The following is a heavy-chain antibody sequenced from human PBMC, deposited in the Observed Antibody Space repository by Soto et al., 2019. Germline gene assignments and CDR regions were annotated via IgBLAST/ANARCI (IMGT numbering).Heavy chain of an antibody. J-gene: IGHJ5*02. CDR1: GYTFTSYD. D-gene: IGHD3-16*02. Sequence: QVQLVQSGAEVKKPGASVKVSCKASGYTFTSYDINWVRQATGQGLEWMGWMNPNSGNTGYAQKFQGRVTMTRNTSISTAYMELSSLRSEDTAVYYCARVELMITFGGVIVSGWFDPWGQGTLVTVSS. CDR3: ARVELMITFGGVIVSGWFDP. CDR2: MNPNSGNT. V-gene: IGHV1-8*01.